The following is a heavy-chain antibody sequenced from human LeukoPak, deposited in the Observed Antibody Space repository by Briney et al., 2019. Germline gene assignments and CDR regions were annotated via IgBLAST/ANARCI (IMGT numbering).Heavy chain of an antibody. V-gene: IGHV3-30-3*01. CDR3: ARAGGAYSYGYPFDY. Sequence: GGSLRLSCVVSGFTFSSHAMQWVRQAPGKGLEWVAVTSYDGSNKYNADSRNARFTISRHNSKNTLYLQMNSLRTEDTAMYYCARAGGAYSYGYPFDYWGQGTLVTVSS. CDR1: GFTFSSHA. CDR2: TSYDGSNK. D-gene: IGHD5-18*01. J-gene: IGHJ4*02.